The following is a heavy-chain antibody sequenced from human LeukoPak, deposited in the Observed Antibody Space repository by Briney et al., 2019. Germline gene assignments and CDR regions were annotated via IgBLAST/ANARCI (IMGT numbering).Heavy chain of an antibody. V-gene: IGHV3-23*01. CDR1: GFTFSSYA. D-gene: IGHD3-3*01. J-gene: IGHJ6*03. CDR2: ISGSGGST. CDR3: AKVGPSDYDFWSGYYMDV. Sequence: PGGSLRLSCAASGFTFSSYAMSWVRQAPGKGLEWVSAISGSGGSTYYADSVKGRFTISRDNSKNTLYLQMNSLRAEDTAVYYCAKVGPSDYDFWSGYYMDVWGKGTTVTVSS.